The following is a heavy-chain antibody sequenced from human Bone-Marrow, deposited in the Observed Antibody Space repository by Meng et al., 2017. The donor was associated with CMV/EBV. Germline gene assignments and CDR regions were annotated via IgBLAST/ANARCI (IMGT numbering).Heavy chain of an antibody. V-gene: IGHV3-7*01. CDR1: GFTFSSYW. D-gene: IGHD3-10*01. CDR2: IKQDGSEK. J-gene: IGHJ6*02. CDR3: AREASMVRGHVYCYYYVMDV. Sequence: GESLKISCVVSGFTFSSYWMSWVRQAPGKGLEWVANIKQDGSEKYYVDSVKGRFTISRDNAKNSLYLQMNSLRAEDTAVYYCAREASMVRGHVYCYYYVMDVWGQGTTVTVSS.